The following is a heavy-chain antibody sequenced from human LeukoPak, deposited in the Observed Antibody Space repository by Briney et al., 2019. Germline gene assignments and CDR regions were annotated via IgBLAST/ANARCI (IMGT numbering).Heavy chain of an antibody. J-gene: IGHJ4*02. CDR3: ARDSY. V-gene: IGHV3-7*01. CDR2: IKQDGSEK. CDR1: GFIFSNYD. Sequence: GGSLRLSCAASGFIFSNYDMSWVRQAPGKGLEWVANIKQDGSEKYYVDSVKGRFTISRDNAKNSLYLQMNSLRAEDTAVYYCARDSYWGQGTLVTVSS.